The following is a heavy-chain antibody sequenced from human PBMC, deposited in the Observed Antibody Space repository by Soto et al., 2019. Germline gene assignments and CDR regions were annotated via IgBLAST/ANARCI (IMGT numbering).Heavy chain of an antibody. CDR2: IYYSGST. CDR1: GGSISSGGYY. V-gene: IGHV4-31*03. CDR3: ARGTEGDYYYGMDV. Sequence: KTSETLSLTCTVSGGSISSGGYYWSWIRQHPGKGLEWIGYIYYSGSTYYNPSLKSRVTISVDTSKNQFSLKLSSVTAADTAVYYCARGTEGDYYYGMDVWGQGTTVTVSS. D-gene: IGHD3-16*01. J-gene: IGHJ6*02.